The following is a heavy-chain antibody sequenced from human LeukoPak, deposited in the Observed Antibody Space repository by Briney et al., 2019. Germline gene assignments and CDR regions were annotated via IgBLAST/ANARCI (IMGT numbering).Heavy chain of an antibody. CDR3: ARDYGGGGSYFDY. CDR1: GGSISSDGYC. J-gene: IGHJ4*02. V-gene: IGHV4-30-2*01. Sequence: SQTLSLTCAVSGGSISSDGYCWSWIRQPPGKGLEWIGYIYHSGSSYYNPSFRSRVTISVDRSRNQFSLKLNSVTAADTAVYYCARDYGGGGSYFDYWGQGILVTVSS. D-gene: IGHD1-26*01. CDR2: IYHSGSS.